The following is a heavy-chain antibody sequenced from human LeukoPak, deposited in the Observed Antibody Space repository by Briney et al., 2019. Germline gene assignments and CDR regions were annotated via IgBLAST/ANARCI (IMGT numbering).Heavy chain of an antibody. J-gene: IGHJ3*02. Sequence: SSGDYYWSWIRQPPGKGLEWVSGISWNSGSIGYADSVKGRFTISRDNAKNSLYLQMNSLRAEDMALYYCAKETNDAFDIWGQGTMVTVSS. V-gene: IGHV3-9*03. CDR2: ISWNSGSI. CDR1: SSGDYY. CDR3: AKETNDAFDI.